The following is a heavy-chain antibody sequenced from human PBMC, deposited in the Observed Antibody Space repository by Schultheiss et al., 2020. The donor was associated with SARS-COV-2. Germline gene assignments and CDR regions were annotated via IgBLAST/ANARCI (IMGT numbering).Heavy chain of an antibody. D-gene: IGHD2-15*01. Sequence: ASVKVSCKASGYTFTSYFLHWVRQAPGQGLEWMGIINPSGGSTNYAQKFQGRVTMTRDTSTNTVYMELSSLRSDDTAVYYCARAGYCSGGSCYGGYYYYYGMDVWGQGTTVTVSS. CDR1: GYTFTSYF. J-gene: IGHJ6*02. CDR3: ARAGYCSGGSCYGGYYYYYGMDV. V-gene: IGHV1-46*01. CDR2: INPSGGST.